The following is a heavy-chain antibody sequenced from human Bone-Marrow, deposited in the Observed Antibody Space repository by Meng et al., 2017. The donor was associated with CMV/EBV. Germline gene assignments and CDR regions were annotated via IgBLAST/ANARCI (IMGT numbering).Heavy chain of an antibody. CDR3: ARAPYYYDNSGYYGGYNWFDP. D-gene: IGHD3-22*01. Sequence: LRLSCTVSGDSISSGDYYWSWIRQPPGKGLEWIGYIYYSGSTYYSPSLKSRVTMSVDTSKNQFSLKLSSVTAADTAVYYCARAPYYYDNSGYYGGYNWFDPWGQGILVTVSS. CDR2: IYYSGST. J-gene: IGHJ5*02. CDR1: GDSISSGDYY. V-gene: IGHV4-30-4*08.